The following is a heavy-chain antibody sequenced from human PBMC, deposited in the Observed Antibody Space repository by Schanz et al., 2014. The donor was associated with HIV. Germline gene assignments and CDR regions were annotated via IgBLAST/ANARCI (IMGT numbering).Heavy chain of an antibody. CDR2: IIPIIGTA. CDR3: ARDLGGDFWSSQGGPDP. CDR1: GGTFSNYA. D-gene: IGHD3-3*01. J-gene: IGHJ5*02. V-gene: IGHV1-69*06. Sequence: QVQLVQSGAEVKMPGSSVKVSCKASGGTFSNYAMTWVRQAPGQGLEWMAGIIPIIGTADYAQKFQGRVSMTADTSTSTVYMELRSLRSEDTAVYYCARDLGGDFWSSQGGPDPWGQGTLVTVSS.